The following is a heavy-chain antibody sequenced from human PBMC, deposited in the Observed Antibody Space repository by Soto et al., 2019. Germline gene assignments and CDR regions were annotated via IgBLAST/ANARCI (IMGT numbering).Heavy chain of an antibody. Sequence: GASVKVSCKASGYTFASYYMHWVRQAPGQGLEWMGIINPSGGSTSYAQKFQGRVTMTRDTSTSTVYMELSSLRSEDTAVYYCAVVPAATLREFGYWGQGTLVTVSS. CDR1: GYTFASYY. V-gene: IGHV1-46*03. J-gene: IGHJ4*02. CDR2: INPSGGST. D-gene: IGHD2-2*01. CDR3: AVVPAATLREFGY.